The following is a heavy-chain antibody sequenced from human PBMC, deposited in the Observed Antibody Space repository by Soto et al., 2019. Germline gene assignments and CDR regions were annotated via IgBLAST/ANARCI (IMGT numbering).Heavy chain of an antibody. D-gene: IGHD3-10*01. Sequence: EVQLVESGGGLVKPGESLRLSCAASGFTFSKAWMNWVRQAPGKGLEWVGRIKSQGDGGTADHAAPVKGRFTISREDSKNMVYVEMNSLKTEDTALYYCTPAGFGQFRYCLNNKGESDWGQGTMVTVSS. CDR2: IKSQGDGGTA. CDR3: TPAGFGQFRYCLNNKGESD. V-gene: IGHV3-15*07. CDR1: GFTFSKAW. J-gene: IGHJ4*03.